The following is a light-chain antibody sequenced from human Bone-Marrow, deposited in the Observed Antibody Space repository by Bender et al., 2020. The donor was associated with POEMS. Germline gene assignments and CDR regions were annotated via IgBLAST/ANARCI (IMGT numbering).Light chain of an antibody. V-gene: IGLV1-44*01. CDR3: CSYAGRSAFYV. CDR2: INN. Sequence: QSVLTQPPSASGTPGQRVTISCSGSSSNIGSNFVYWYQQLPGTAPKLLIYINNQRPSGVPDRFSGSKSGNTASLTISGLQAEDEADYYCCSYAGRSAFYVFGTGTKVTVL. J-gene: IGLJ1*01. CDR1: SSNIGSNF.